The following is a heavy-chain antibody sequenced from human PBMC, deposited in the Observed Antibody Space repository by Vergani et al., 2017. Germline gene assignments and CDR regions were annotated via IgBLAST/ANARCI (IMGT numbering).Heavy chain of an antibody. V-gene: IGHV3-23*01. D-gene: IGHD1-26*01. CDR2: LTGGGGST. CDR3: VKDAGSYENFFDS. J-gene: IGHJ4*02. CDR1: GFTFSTYA. Sequence: EVQLLESGGSLKQPGGSVRLSCAASGFTFSTYAMHWVRQAQGKGLEWVSALTGGGGSTYYADSFKGRFIISRDNSRGTLYLQMNSLRPEDTATHYCVKDAGSYENFFDSWGQGTLVTVSS.